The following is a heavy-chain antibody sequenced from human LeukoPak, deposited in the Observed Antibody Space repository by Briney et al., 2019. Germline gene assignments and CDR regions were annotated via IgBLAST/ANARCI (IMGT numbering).Heavy chain of an antibody. D-gene: IGHD2-15*01. CDR3: ARGPRYCSGGSCYRYGMDV. CDR1: GFTFSDYY. V-gene: IGHV3-11*01. J-gene: IGHJ6*02. Sequence: GGSLRLSCAASGFTFSDYYMSWIRQALGKGLEWVSYISSSGSTIYYADSVKGRFTISRDNAKNSLYLQMNSLRAEDTAVYYCARGPRYCSGGSCYRYGMDVWGQGTTVTVSS. CDR2: ISSSGSTI.